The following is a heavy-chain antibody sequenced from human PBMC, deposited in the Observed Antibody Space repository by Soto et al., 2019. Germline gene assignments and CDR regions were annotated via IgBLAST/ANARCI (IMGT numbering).Heavy chain of an antibody. CDR1: GGYFSANY. CDR2: INHAGST. J-gene: IGHJ1*01. Sequence: QVQLQQWGAGLLKPSETLSLTCGIYGGYFSANYWSWIRQTPGKGLEWLGEINHAGSTDYNPSLKSRIAISADTAKHQFSLKLSSVTAADTAVYSCATGGLFSSWGQGPLVAVSS. CDR3: ATGGLFSS. D-gene: IGHD3-3*01. V-gene: IGHV4-34*01.